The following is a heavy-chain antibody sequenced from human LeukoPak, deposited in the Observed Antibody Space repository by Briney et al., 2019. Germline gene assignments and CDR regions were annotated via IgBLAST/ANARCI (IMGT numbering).Heavy chain of an antibody. CDR3: ARGYSGDYGLYYFDY. Sequence: SETLSLTCTVSGGSISTYYWNWIRQPPEKGLECIGYIYYSGSTNYNPSLKSRVTISLDTSKNQFSLKLTSVTAADTAVYYCARGYSGDYGLYYFDYWGQGTLVTVSS. CDR2: IYYSGST. D-gene: IGHD4-17*01. V-gene: IGHV4-59*01. J-gene: IGHJ4*02. CDR1: GGSISTYY.